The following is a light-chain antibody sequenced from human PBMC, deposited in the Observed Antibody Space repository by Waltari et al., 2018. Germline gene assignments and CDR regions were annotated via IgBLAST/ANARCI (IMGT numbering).Light chain of an antibody. V-gene: IGLV2-23*02. J-gene: IGLJ2*01. CDR1: SSDVGGYNY. Sequence: QSALTQPASVSGSPGQSITISCTGTSSDVGGYNYVSWYQQYPDKAPKLMIYDVSKRPSGVSNRFSGSKSGKTDSLTRSGIQAEDEADYYCCSYAGSSTHVLFGGGTKLTVL. CDR3: CSYAGSSTHVL. CDR2: DVS.